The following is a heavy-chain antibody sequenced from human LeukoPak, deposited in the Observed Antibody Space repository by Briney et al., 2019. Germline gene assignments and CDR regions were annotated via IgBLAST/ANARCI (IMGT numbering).Heavy chain of an antibody. J-gene: IGHJ4*02. V-gene: IGHV4-38-2*02. CDR1: GYSITRGYY. CDR2: IYHSGNI. Sequence: ETLSLTCTVSGYSITRGYYWGWTRPSPGKGLEWIGMIYHSGNIYYTPSVKSRVIIVDTSKNQFSLQLGSVTPTDTAVYYCARAGYCSGVSCYSAVPGKYWGKGALVTGSS. CDR3: ARAGYCSGVSCYSAVPGKY. D-gene: IGHD2-15*01.